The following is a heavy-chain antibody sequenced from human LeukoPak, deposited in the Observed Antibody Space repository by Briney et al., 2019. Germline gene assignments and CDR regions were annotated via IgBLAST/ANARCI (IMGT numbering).Heavy chain of an antibody. V-gene: IGHV3-33*01. Sequence: QTGGSLRLSCAASGFTFSSYGMHWVRQAPGKGLEWVAVIWYDGSNKYYADSVKGRFTISRDNSKNTLYLQMNSLRAEDTAVYYCASEAVVGKALEGLDYWGQGTLVTVSS. D-gene: IGHD6-19*01. CDR2: IWYDGSNK. CDR3: ASEAVVGKALEGLDY. CDR1: GFTFSSYG. J-gene: IGHJ4*02.